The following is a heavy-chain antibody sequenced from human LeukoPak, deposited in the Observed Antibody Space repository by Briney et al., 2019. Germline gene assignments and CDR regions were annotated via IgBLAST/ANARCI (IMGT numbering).Heavy chain of an antibody. CDR1: GFTFSSYS. Sequence: PGGSLRLSCAASGFTFSSYSMNWVRQAPGKGLEWVSYISSSSSTIYYADSVKGRFTISRDNAKNSLYLQMNSLRAEDTAVYYCARYGRYNFDYWGQGTLVTVSS. CDR2: ISSSSSTI. CDR3: ARYGRYNFDY. J-gene: IGHJ4*02. V-gene: IGHV3-48*01. D-gene: IGHD3-10*01.